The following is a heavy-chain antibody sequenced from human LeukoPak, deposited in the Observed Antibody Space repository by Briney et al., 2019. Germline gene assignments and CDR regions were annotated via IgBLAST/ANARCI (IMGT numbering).Heavy chain of an antibody. CDR3: ARGVYYDSSGYNDFDY. J-gene: IGHJ4*02. Sequence: ASVKVSCKASGYTFTSYYMHWVRQAPGQGLEWMGIINPSGGSTSYAQKFQGRVTMTRDTSTSTVYMELSSLRSEDTAVYYCARGVYYDSSGYNDFDYWGQGTLVTVSS. CDR1: GYTFTSYY. V-gene: IGHV1-46*01. CDR2: INPSGGST. D-gene: IGHD3-22*01.